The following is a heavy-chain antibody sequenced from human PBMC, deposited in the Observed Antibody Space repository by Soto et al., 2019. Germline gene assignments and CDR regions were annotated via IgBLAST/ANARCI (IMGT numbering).Heavy chain of an antibody. V-gene: IGHV3-21*01. D-gene: IGHD3-22*01. CDR2: ISSSSTYI. CDR3: ARPLHYYDGSGYSAY. CDR1: GFTFSNYW. Sequence: PGGSLRLSCEASGFTFSNYWMHWVRQAPGKGLEWVSSISSSSTYIYYADSVKGRFTISRDNAKNSLYLQMNSLRAEDTAVYYCARPLHYYDGSGYSAYWGQGTLVTVSS. J-gene: IGHJ4*02.